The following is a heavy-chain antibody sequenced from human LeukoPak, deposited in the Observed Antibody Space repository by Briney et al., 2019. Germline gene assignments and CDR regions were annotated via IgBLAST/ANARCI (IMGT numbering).Heavy chain of an antibody. CDR2: IYYRYTWYS. CDR1: GDSVSRKSAG. Sequence: SQTLSLTCAISGDSVSRKSAGWNWLTQSPSRGLEGLVRIYYRYTWYSDFLTSRITISPDTYKNQFSLQLNSVTPEDTAVYYCARGMAVAGILYYYYYYYMDVWGKGTTVTISS. J-gene: IGHJ6*03. V-gene: IGHV6-1*01. D-gene: IGHD6-19*01. CDR3: ARGMAVAGILYYYYYYYMDV.